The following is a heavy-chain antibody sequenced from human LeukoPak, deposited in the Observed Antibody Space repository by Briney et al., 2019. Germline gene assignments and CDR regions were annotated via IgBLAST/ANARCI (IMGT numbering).Heavy chain of an antibody. CDR2: IWYDGSNK. CDR1: GFTFSSYG. CDR3: ARDRNDILTGYPYDGMDV. V-gene: IGHV3-33*01. J-gene: IGHJ6*02. D-gene: IGHD3-9*01. Sequence: GGSLRLSCAASGFTFSSYGMHWVRQAPGKGLEWVAVIWYDGSNKYYADSVKGRFTISRDNSKNTLYLQMNSLRAEDTAAYYCARDRNDILTGYPYDGMDVWGQGTTVTVSS.